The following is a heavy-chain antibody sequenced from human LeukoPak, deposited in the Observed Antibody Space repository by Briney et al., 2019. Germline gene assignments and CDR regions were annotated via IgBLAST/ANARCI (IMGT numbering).Heavy chain of an antibody. D-gene: IGHD3-3*01. CDR2: IYSGGNT. V-gene: IGHV3-53*01. J-gene: IGHJ6*02. Sequence: GGSLRLSCAASGFTVRSNYMNWVRQAPGKGLEWVSVIYSGGNTYYADPVKGRFTISRDTSKNTLYLQMSSLRAEDTAVYYCARTPDFFFYGMDVWGQGTTVTVSS. CDR1: GFTVRSNY. CDR3: ARTPDFFFYGMDV.